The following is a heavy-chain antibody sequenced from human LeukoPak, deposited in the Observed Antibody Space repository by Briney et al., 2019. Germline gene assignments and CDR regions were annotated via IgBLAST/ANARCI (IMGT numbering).Heavy chain of an antibody. CDR2: FSYSGII. D-gene: IGHD3-22*01. Sequence: SETLSLTCTVPGGSVSSGSYSWSWIRQPPGKGLELIGYFSYSGIINYNPSLKSRVTISVDTSKNQFSLKLSSVTAADTAVYYCARGADSSGYYSIFYFDYWGQGTLVTVSS. CDR1: GGSVSSGSYS. CDR3: ARGADSSGYYSIFYFDY. J-gene: IGHJ4*02. V-gene: IGHV4-61*01.